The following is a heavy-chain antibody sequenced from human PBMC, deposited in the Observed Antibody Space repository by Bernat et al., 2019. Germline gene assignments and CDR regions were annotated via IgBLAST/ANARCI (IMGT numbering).Heavy chain of an antibody. J-gene: IGHJ4*02. Sequence: QMQLQQWGAGLLKPSETLSLTCAAYGGSLSGHYWSWARQPPGKGLEWIGEINHSGSTNYNPSLKSRVTISIDTSKNQFSLKLNSVTAADTAVYYCARGRGIVMVTSTHPRRGPNDYWGQGILVTVSS. CDR2: INHSGST. V-gene: IGHV4-34*01. D-gene: IGHD2-15*01. CDR1: GGSLSGHY. CDR3: ARGRGIVMVTSTHPRRGPNDY.